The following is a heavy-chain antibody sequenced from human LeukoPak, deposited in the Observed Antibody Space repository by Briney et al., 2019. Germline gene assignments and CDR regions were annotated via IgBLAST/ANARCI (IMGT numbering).Heavy chain of an antibody. CDR2: IIPIFGTA. V-gene: IGHV1-69*05. CDR1: GGTFSGYA. J-gene: IGHJ3*02. D-gene: IGHD2-2*01. Sequence: GASVKVSCKASGGTFSGYAISWVRQAPGLGLEWMGGIIPIFGTANYAHKFQGRVTITTDDSTSTAYMELSSLRSEDTVVYYCARVKASHRQDAFDIWGQGTMVTVSS. CDR3: ARVKASHRQDAFDI.